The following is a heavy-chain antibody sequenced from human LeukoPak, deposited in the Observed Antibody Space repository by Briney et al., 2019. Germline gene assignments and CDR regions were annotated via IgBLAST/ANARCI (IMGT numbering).Heavy chain of an antibody. CDR3: ARDRGNYSFDY. Sequence: SETLSLTCTVSGGSISSGDYYWSWIRQPAGKGLEWIGYIYYSGSTYYNPSLKSRVTISVDTSKNQFSLKLSSVTAADTAVYYCARDRGNYSFDYWGQGTLVTVSS. J-gene: IGHJ4*02. CDR1: GGSISSGDYY. D-gene: IGHD1-26*01. CDR2: IYYSGST. V-gene: IGHV4-30-4*08.